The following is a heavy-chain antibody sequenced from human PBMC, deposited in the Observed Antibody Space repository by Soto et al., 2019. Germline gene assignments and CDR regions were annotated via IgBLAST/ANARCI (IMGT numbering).Heavy chain of an antibody. V-gene: IGHV1-2*04. CDR1: GYTFTGYY. J-gene: IGHJ6*02. D-gene: IGHD3-10*01. CDR2: INPNSCGT. CDR3: ARDGITMVRGVIWPNYYYGMDV. Sequence: ASVKVSCKASGYTFTGYYMHWVRQAPGQGLEWMGWINPNSCGTNYARKFQGWVTMTRDTSISTAYMELSRLRSDDTAVYYCARDGITMVRGVIWPNYYYGMDVWGQGTTVTVSS.